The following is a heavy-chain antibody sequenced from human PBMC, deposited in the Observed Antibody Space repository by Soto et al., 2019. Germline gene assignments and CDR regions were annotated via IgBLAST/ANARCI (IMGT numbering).Heavy chain of an antibody. V-gene: IGHV3-30*03. CDR2: ISYDGSNK. CDR1: GFTFSSYG. CDR3: ALGLSAAYYGMDV. J-gene: IGHJ6*02. D-gene: IGHD3-16*01. Sequence: GGSLRLSCAASGFTFSSYGMHWVRQAPGKGLEWVAVISYDGSNKYYADSVKGRFTISRDNSKNTLYLQMNSLRAEDAAVYYCALGLSAAYYGMDVWGQGTTVTVSS.